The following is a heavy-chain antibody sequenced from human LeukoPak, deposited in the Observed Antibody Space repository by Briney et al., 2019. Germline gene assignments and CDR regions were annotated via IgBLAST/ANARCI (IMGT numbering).Heavy chain of an antibody. J-gene: IGHJ5*02. CDR3: ASALTYYYDTSGSLP. CDR2: ISSSSNSI. V-gene: IGHV3-48*01. Sequence: GGSLRLSCAASGFTFSRYSMNWVRHAPGKGLEWVSYISSSSNSIYYADSVKGRFTISRDNAKNTLYLQMKSLRAEDTAVYYCASALTYYYDTSGSLPWGQGTLVTVSS. D-gene: IGHD3-22*01. CDR1: GFTFSRYS.